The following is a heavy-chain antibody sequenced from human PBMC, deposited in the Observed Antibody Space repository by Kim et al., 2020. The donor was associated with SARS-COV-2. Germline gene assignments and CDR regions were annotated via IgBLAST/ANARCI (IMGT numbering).Heavy chain of an antibody. Sequence: GGSLRLSCAASGFTFSSYAMTWVRQAPGKGLEWVSTIHRNDDERYYAESVKGRFTISRDKSKNPLYLQMDGLRADDAAVYYCAKGLGTRWFALEYWGQGTLVTVS. CDR3: AKGLGTRWFALEY. CDR2: IHRNDDER. CDR1: GFTFSSYA. V-gene: IGHV3-23*01. D-gene: IGHD3-10*01. J-gene: IGHJ4*02.